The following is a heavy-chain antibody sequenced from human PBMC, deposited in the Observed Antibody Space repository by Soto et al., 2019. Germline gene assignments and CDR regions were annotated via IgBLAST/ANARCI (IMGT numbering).Heavy chain of an antibody. D-gene: IGHD1-26*01. CDR3: ARGGSLYWYFDL. J-gene: IGHJ2*01. CDR2: INAGNGNT. Sequence: QVQLVQSGAEVKKPGASVKVSCKASGYTFTSYAMHWVRQAPGQRLEWMGWINAGNGNTKYSQKFQGRVTITRDTPASTANMEQSSLRSEDTAVYYCARGGSLYWYFDLWGRGTLVTVSS. V-gene: IGHV1-3*01. CDR1: GYTFTSYA.